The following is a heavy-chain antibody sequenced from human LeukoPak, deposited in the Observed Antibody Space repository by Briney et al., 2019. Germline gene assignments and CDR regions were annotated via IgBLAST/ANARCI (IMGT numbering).Heavy chain of an antibody. J-gene: IGHJ3*02. CDR1: GYTLTELS. CDR3: ATQIPLLGARALDAFDI. D-gene: IGHD1-26*01. CDR2: FDPEDGAT. Sequence: ASVKVSCKVSGYTLTELSMHWVRQAPGKGLEWMGGFDPEDGATIYAQKFQGRVTMTEDTSTDTAYMELSSLRSEDTAVYYCATQIPLLGARALDAFDIWGQGTMVTVSS. V-gene: IGHV1-24*01.